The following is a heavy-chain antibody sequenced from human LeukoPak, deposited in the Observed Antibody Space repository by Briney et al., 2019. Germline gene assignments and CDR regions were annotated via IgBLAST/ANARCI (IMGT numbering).Heavy chain of an antibody. V-gene: IGHV3-30-3*01. CDR2: ISYDGSNK. Sequence: GRSLRLSCAASGFTFSSYAMHWVRQAPGKGLEWVAVISYDGSNKYYADSVKGRFTISRDNSKNTLYLQMNSLRAEDTAVYYCARGRQVGVITNPLSSGAFDIWGQGTMVTVSS. CDR3: ARGRQVGVITNPLSSGAFDI. D-gene: IGHD3-22*01. CDR1: GFTFSSYA. J-gene: IGHJ3*02.